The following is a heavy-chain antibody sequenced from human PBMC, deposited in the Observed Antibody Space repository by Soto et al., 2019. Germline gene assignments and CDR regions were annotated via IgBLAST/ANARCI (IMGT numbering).Heavy chain of an antibody. D-gene: IGHD3-3*01. Sequence: QVQLVPSGAEVKKPGASVKVSCKASGYIFTNYGISWVRLAPGQGLEWMGWISVYNGNTIYAQKLQGRVTMTTDTSTSTAYMELRSLRSDDTAVYYCARDLGSGSYRRLDYWGQGTLVTVSS. CDR2: ISVYNGNT. CDR1: GYIFTNYG. J-gene: IGHJ4*02. V-gene: IGHV1-18*01. CDR3: ARDLGSGSYRRLDY.